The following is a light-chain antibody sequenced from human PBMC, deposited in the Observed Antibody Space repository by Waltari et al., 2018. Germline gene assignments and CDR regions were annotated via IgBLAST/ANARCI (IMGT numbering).Light chain of an antibody. J-gene: IGKJ2*01. Sequence: IVLTQSPAPLSLSAGERAPPPCRASQTVSKNYLAWYQQKPGHAPRLLIYGASTRATGIQDKFRGSGVGADFTLTISRLDPEDFAMYFCQQYGSSPYTFGQGTKLE. V-gene: IGKV3-20*01. CDR2: GAS. CDR1: QTVSKNY. CDR3: QQYGSSPYT.